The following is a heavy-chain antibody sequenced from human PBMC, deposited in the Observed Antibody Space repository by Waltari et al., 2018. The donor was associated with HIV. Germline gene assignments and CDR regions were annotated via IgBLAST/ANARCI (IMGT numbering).Heavy chain of an antibody. J-gene: IGHJ2*01. CDR1: GGSISSGSYY. V-gene: IGHV4-61*02. CDR3: ARDAGVQGWLNDIWNFDV. D-gene: IGHD5-18*01. CDR2: IYTSGTT. Sequence: QVQLQESGPRLVKPSQTLSLTCTVPGGSISSGSYYWSWIRQPAGKGLEWIGRIYTSGTTTYNPSLKSRVTISIDTSKNQFSLNLSSVTAADTAVYYCARDAGVQGWLNDIWNFDVWGRGTLVTVSS.